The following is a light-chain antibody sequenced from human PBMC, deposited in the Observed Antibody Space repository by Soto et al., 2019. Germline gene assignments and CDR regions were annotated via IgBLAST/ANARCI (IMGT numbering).Light chain of an antibody. Sequence: EIVLTQSPDTLSLSPGERATLSCRASQSVSSSLAWYQQKPGQAPRLLIYDASNRATGIPARFSGSGSGTDFTLTIISLEHEDFAVYYCQQRSNWPPEVTFGPGTKVDIK. CDR3: QQRSNWPPEVT. V-gene: IGKV3-11*01. CDR1: QSVSSS. CDR2: DAS. J-gene: IGKJ3*01.